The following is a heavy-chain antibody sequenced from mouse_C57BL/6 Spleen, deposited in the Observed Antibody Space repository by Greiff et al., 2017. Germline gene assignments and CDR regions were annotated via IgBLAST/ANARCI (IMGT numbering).Heavy chain of an antibody. Sequence: VKLMESGTELVKPGASVKLSCTASGYTFTSYWMHWVKQRPGQGLEWIGNINPSNGGTNYNEKFKSKATLTVDKSSSTAYMQLSSLTSEDSAVYYCSRAGYCGSSLYYAMDYWGQGTSVTVSS. CDR2: INPSNGGT. V-gene: IGHV1-53*01. J-gene: IGHJ4*01. CDR3: SRAGYCGSSLYYAMDY. D-gene: IGHD1-1*01. CDR1: GYTFTSYW.